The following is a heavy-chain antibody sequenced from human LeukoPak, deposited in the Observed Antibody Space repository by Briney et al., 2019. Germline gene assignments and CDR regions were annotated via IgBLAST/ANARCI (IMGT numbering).Heavy chain of an antibody. CDR2: IYKDGRT. D-gene: IGHD3-22*01. V-gene: IGHV3-53*01. CDR1: GFTVNSNY. CDR3: VGDPPNSGYAFQV. J-gene: IGHJ3*01. Sequence: GGSLRLSCAASGFTVNSNYMSWVRQAPGKGLERVSIIYKDGRTYYADSVKGRFTISRDNSKNMVYLQMNSLRAEDTALYYCVGDPPNSGYAFQVWGHGTVVTVSS.